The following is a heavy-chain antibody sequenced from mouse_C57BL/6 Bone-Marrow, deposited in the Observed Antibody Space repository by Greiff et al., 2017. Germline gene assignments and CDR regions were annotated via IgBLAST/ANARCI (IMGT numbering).Heavy chain of an antibody. V-gene: IGHV5-4*01. CDR2: ISDGGSYT. CDR1: GFTFSSYA. Sequence: EVHLVESGGGLVKPGGSLKLSCAASGFTFSSYAMSWVRQTPEKRLEWVATISDGGSYTYYPDNVKGRFTISRDNAKNNLYLQMSHLKSEDTAMYYCARDLIYDGYYYDYWGQGTTLTVSS. J-gene: IGHJ2*01. D-gene: IGHD2-3*01. CDR3: ARDLIYDGYYYDY.